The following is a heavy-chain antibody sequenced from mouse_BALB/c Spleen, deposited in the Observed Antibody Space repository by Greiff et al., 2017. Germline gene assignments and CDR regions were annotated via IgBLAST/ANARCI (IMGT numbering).Heavy chain of an antibody. Sequence: EVMLVESGGGLVQPGGSRKLSCAASGFTFSSFGMHWVRQAPEKGLEWVAYISSGSSTIYYADTVKGRFTISRDNPKNTLFLQMTSLRSEDTAMYYCARSRYYYGTSPFDYGGQGTTLTVSS. CDR2: ISSGSSTI. D-gene: IGHD1-1*01. J-gene: IGHJ2*01. CDR3: ARSRYYYGTSPFDY. CDR1: GFTFSSFG. V-gene: IGHV5-17*02.